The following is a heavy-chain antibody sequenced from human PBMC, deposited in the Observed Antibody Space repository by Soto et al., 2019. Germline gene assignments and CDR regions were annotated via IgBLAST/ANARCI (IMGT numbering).Heavy chain of an antibody. Sequence: ETLSLTCTVSGGSISSYYWSWIRQPPGKGLEWIGYIYYSGSTNYNPSLKSRVTISVDTSKNQFSLKLSSVTAADTAVYYCARRRIAAAGYYYYYMDVWGKGTTVTVSS. D-gene: IGHD6-13*01. CDR3: ARRRIAAAGYYYYYMDV. CDR1: GGSISSYY. V-gene: IGHV4-59*08. CDR2: IYYSGST. J-gene: IGHJ6*03.